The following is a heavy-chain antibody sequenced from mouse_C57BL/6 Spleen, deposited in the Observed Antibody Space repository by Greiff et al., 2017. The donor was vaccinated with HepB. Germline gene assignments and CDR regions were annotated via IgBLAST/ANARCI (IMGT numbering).Heavy chain of an antibody. CDR2: IYPGDGDT. CDR3: ARRRPVVPFDY. Sequence: QVQLQQSGAELVKPGASVKISCKASGYAFSSYWMNWVKQRPGQGLEWIGQIYPGDGDTNYNGKFKGKATLTADKSSSTAYMQLSSLTSEDSAVYFCARRRPVVPFDYWGQGTTLTVSS. CDR1: GYAFSSYW. D-gene: IGHD1-1*01. V-gene: IGHV1-80*01. J-gene: IGHJ2*01.